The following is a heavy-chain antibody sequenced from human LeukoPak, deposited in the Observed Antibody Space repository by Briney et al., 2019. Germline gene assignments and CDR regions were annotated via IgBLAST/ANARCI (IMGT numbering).Heavy chain of an antibody. CDR2: ISGYNGNT. CDR3: ARGRYCSSTSCYKVYYYYMDV. V-gene: IGHV1-18*01. Sequence: ASVKVSCKASGYTFTSYGNSWVRQAPGQGLEWMGWISGYNGNTNYAQKLQGRVTMTTDTSTSTAYMELRSLRSDDTAVYYCARGRYCSSTSCYKVYYYYMDVWGKGTTVTVSS. D-gene: IGHD2-2*02. CDR1: GYTFTSYG. J-gene: IGHJ6*03.